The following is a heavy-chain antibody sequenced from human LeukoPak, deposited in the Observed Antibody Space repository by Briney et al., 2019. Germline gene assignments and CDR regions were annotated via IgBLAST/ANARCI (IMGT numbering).Heavy chain of an antibody. J-gene: IGHJ3*02. CDR2: ISGSGGST. Sequence: PGGSLRLSCAASGFTFSSYGMSWVRQAPGKGLQWVSAISGSGGSTYYADSVKGRFTISRDNSKNTLFLQMNSLRAEDTAVYYCAKGVGLALDAFNIWGQGTMVTVSS. D-gene: IGHD3/OR15-3a*01. CDR3: AKGVGLALDAFNI. V-gene: IGHV3-23*01. CDR1: GFTFSSYG.